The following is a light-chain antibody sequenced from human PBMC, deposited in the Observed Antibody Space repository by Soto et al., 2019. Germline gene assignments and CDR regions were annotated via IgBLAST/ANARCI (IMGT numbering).Light chain of an antibody. V-gene: IGKV1-5*03. J-gene: IGKJ1*01. Sequence: DVHMTQSPSTLSASVGYRVTITCRASQAINNWLAWYQQRPGKAPKFLIYATSNLESGVPSRFSGSGSGTDFILTISSLQPEDFAIYYCQQYHKYPWTFGQGTRVEI. CDR3: QQYHKYPWT. CDR1: QAINNW. CDR2: ATS.